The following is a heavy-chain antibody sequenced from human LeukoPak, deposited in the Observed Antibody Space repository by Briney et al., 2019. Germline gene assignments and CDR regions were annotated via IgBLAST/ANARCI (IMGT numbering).Heavy chain of an antibody. Sequence: GRSLRLSCAASGFTFSSYVMHWVRQAPGKGLEWVAVISYDGSNKYYADSVKGRFTISRDNSKNTLYLQMNSLRAEDTAVYYCAKGRLGWIQLNLSVWGQGTLVTVSS. J-gene: IGHJ4*02. CDR3: AKGRLGWIQLNLSV. CDR2: ISYDGSNK. CDR1: GFTFSSYV. V-gene: IGHV3-30*18. D-gene: IGHD5-18*01.